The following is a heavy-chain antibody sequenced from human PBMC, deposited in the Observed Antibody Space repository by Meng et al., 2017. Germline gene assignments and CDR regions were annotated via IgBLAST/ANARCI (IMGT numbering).Heavy chain of an antibody. CDR3: ARSDTAMGSYYFDY. Sequence: QVPLVQSGAEVKKPGASVKVSCKASGYTFTGYYMHWVRQAPGQGLEWMGRINPNSGGTNYAQKFQGRVTMTRDTSTSTVYMELSSLRSEDTTVYYCARSDTAMGSYYFDYWGQGTLVTVSS. CDR2: INPNSGGT. CDR1: GYTFTGYY. V-gene: IGHV1-2*06. D-gene: IGHD5-18*01. J-gene: IGHJ4*02.